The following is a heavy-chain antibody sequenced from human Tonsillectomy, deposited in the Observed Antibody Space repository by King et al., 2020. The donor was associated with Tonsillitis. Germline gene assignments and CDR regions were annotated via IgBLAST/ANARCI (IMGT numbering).Heavy chain of an antibody. V-gene: IGHV3-23*04. D-gene: IGHD3-22*01. CDR2: ISGSGGST. J-gene: IGHJ4*02. CDR3: AKVWGGPDSSGYYSVGSWCLFDY. CDR1: GFTFSSYA. Sequence: DVQLVESGGGLVQPGGSLRLSCAASGFTFSSYAMSWVRQAPGKGLEWVSAISGSGGSTYYADSVKGRFTISRDNSKNTLYLQMNSLRAEDTAVYYCAKVWGGPDSSGYYSVGSWCLFDYWGQGTLVTVSS.